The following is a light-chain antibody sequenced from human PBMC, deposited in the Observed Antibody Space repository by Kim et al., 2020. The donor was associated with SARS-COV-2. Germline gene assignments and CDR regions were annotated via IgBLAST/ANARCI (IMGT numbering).Light chain of an antibody. Sequence: SSELTQDPAVSVALGQTVTITCQGDSLRSYYATWYQQKPGQAPVLVIYGQDNRPSGIPDRFSASSSGNTASLTITGAQAEDEADYYCNSRDSSGNHVVFGGGTQLTVL. J-gene: IGLJ2*01. CDR3: NSRDSSGNHVV. V-gene: IGLV3-19*01. CDR1: SLRSYY. CDR2: GQD.